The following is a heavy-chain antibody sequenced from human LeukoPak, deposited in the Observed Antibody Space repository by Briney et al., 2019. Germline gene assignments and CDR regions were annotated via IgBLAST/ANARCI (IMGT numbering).Heavy chain of an antibody. J-gene: IGHJ5*02. CDR3: ARDPVRDGYSYGSYNWFDP. CDR2: INPSGGST. CDR1: GYTFTSYG. Sequence: ASVKVSCKASGYTFTSYGISWVRQAPGQGLEWMGIINPSGGSTSYAQKFQGRVTMTRDMSTSTVYMELSSLRSEDTAVYYCARDPVRDGYSYGSYNWFDPWGQGTLVTVSS. V-gene: IGHV1-46*01. D-gene: IGHD5-18*01.